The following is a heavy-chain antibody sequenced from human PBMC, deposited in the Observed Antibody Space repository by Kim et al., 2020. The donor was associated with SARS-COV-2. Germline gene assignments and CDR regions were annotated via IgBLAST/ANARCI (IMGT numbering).Heavy chain of an antibody. V-gene: IGHV3-11*04. Sequence: SMTGRFTISRDNAKNSLSLQMNSLRAEDTARYYCAREGPHCSRTTCYPDYWGQGTLVTVSS. J-gene: IGHJ4*02. D-gene: IGHD2-2*01. CDR3: AREGPHCSRTTCYPDY.